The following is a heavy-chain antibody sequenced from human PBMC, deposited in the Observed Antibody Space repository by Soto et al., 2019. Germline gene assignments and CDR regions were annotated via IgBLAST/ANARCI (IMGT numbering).Heavy chain of an antibody. CDR1: GDSVSSNSAT. Sequence: SQTLSLTCDISGDSVSSNSATWNWVRQSPSRGLEWLGRTYYRSKWYNDYAVSMKSRMTINPDTSKNQFSLQLNSVTPEDTAVYYCTRASPYFDYWGQGTLVTVSS. J-gene: IGHJ4*02. CDR3: TRASPYFDY. V-gene: IGHV6-1*01. CDR2: TYYRSKWYN.